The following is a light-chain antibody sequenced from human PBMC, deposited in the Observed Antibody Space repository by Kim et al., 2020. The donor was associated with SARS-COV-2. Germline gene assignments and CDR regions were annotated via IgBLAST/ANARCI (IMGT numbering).Light chain of an antibody. CDR1: SSNIGVGYD. CDR3: QSYDSSLTAL. V-gene: IGLV1-40*01. J-gene: IGLJ3*02. CDR2: SNF. Sequence: HGVTITSTGGSSNIGVGYDVHWYQQLPGTAPNLLIYSNFNRPSGVPERFSGSKSGTSATLAITGLQPEDEADYYCQSYDSSLTALFGGGTQLTVL.